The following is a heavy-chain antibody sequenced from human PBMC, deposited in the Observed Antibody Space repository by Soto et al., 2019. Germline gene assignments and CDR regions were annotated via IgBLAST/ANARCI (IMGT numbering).Heavy chain of an antibody. CDR1: LGPIRSYA. Sequence: SLQVSLKASLGPIRSYAISWVRQAPGQGLEWMGGIIPIFGTANYAQKFQGRVTITADKSTCTAYMELSSLRSEDTAVYYCARDIKAIGGYYFDYWGQGNRVTASA. J-gene: IGHJ4*02. D-gene: IGHD3-22*01. V-gene: IGHV1-69*06. CDR2: IIPIFGTA. CDR3: ARDIKAIGGYYFDY.